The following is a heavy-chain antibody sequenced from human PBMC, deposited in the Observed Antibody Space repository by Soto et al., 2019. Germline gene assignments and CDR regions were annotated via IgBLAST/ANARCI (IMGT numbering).Heavy chain of an antibody. D-gene: IGHD3-22*01. CDR2: IIPIFGTA. J-gene: IGHJ4*02. CDR3: ARVPETYYYDSSGYYFDY. CDR1: GGTFSSYA. Sequence: SVKVSCKASGGTFSSYAISWVRQAPGQGVEWMGGIIPIFGTANYAQKFQGRVTITADESTSTAYMELSSLRSEDTAVYYCARVPETYYYDSSGYYFDYWGQGT. V-gene: IGHV1-69*13.